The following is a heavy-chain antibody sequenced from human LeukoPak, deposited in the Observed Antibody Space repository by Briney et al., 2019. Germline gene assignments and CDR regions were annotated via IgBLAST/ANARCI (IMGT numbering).Heavy chain of an antibody. CDR1: GGTFRNYA. J-gene: IGHJ4*02. CDR2: IISSFGAE. D-gene: IGHD3-22*01. V-gene: IGHV1-69*13. Sequence: ASVKVSCKASGGTFRNYAITWVRQAPGQGLEWIGGIISSFGAENYAQKFRGRVAITADESTSTAFMELTNLSSEDTAVYYCARAGQTYFYDSSGYFHSDIWGQGTRVTVSS. CDR3: ARAGQTYFYDSSGYFHSDI.